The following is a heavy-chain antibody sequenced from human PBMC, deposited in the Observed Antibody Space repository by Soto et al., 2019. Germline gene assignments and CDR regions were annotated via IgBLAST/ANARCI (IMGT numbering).Heavy chain of an antibody. J-gene: IGHJ6*02. V-gene: IGHV3-73*01. CDR2: IGSKTNNYAT. D-gene: IGHD4-17*01. CDR3: TVTTVTTLYYYAMDV. CDR1: GFTFSGSA. Sequence: PGGSLRLSCAASGFTFSGSAMHWVRQASGKGLEWVGRIGSKTNNYATAYAAPVKGRFTISRDDSKNTAYPHTNSLKIEDTAVYYCTVTTVTTLYYYAMDVWGQGTTVTVSS.